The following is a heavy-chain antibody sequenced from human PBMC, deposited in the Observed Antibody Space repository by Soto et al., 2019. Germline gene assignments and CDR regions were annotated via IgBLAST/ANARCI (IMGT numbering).Heavy chain of an antibody. CDR3: SITGYCTNGVCPYYYYGMDV. CDR2: INPNSGGT. CDR1: GYTFTGYY. V-gene: IGHV1-2*02. D-gene: IGHD2-8*01. J-gene: IGHJ6*02. Sequence: QVQLVQSGAEVKKPGASVKVSCKASGYTFTGYYMHWVRQAPGQGLEWMGWINPNSGGTNYAQKFQGRVNKTRDTSISTAYMELSRLRSYDTAVYYWSITGYCTNGVCPYYYYGMDVWGQGTTVTVSS.